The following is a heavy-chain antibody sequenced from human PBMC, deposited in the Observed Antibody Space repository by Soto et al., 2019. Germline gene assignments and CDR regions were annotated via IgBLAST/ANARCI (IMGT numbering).Heavy chain of an antibody. CDR3: ARRAFGSSRSFAI. Sequence: VQLLESGGDLVHPGGSLRLSCAASGFAFSSHPMSWVRQAPERGLEWVSGISDSGGLTYNADSVKGRFTISRDNSKNTLYLQMNSLRAEDTALYYLARRAFGSSRSFAIWGQGTMVTVSS. CDR2: ISDSGGLT. CDR1: GFAFSSHP. D-gene: IGHD6-6*01. V-gene: IGHV3-23*01. J-gene: IGHJ3*02.